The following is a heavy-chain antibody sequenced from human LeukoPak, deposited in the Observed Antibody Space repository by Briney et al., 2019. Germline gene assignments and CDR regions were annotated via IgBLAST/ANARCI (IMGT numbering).Heavy chain of an antibody. CDR3: ARARITIFGVVIIPHGSLDY. D-gene: IGHD3-3*01. V-gene: IGHV1-2*02. CDR1: GYTFTGYY. Sequence: GASVKVSCKASGYTFTGYYMHWVRQAPGQGLEWMGWINPNSGGTNYAQKFQGRVTMTRDTSISTAYMELSRLRSDDTAVYYCARARITIFGVVIIPHGSLDYWGQGTLVTVSS. J-gene: IGHJ4*02. CDR2: INPNSGGT.